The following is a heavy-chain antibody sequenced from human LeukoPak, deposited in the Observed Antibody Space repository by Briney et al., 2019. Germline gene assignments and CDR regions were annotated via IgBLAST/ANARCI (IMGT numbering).Heavy chain of an antibody. CDR1: GDFIGNTTYF. D-gene: IGHD3-3*01. Sequence: SETLSLTCTVSGDFIGNTTYFWAWIRQPPGQGLEWIGGIYYSGSASYNPSLRSRVTISVDTSKNHFSLKLTSVTAADTAVYYCARRFAHSRYYDFWSDPGNWFDPWGRGTLVTVSS. CDR2: IYYSGSA. J-gene: IGHJ5*02. V-gene: IGHV4-39*02. CDR3: ARRFAHSRYYDFWSDPGNWFDP.